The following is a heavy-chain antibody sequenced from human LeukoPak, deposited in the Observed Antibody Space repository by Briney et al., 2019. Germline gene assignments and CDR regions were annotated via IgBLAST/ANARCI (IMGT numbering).Heavy chain of an antibody. J-gene: IGHJ6*03. CDR3: ARGTPKINYYYYMDV. CDR1: GYTFTSYY. CDR2: INPSGGST. D-gene: IGHD2-15*01. Sequence: ASVKVSCKASGYTFTSYYMHWVRQAPGQGLEWMGIINPSGGSTSHAQKFQGRVTMTRDMSTSTVYMELSSLRSEDTAVYYCARGTPKINYYYYMDVWGKGATVTVSS. V-gene: IGHV1-46*01.